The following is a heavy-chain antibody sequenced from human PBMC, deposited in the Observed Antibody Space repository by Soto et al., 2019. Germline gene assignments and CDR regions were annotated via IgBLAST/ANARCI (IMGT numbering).Heavy chain of an antibody. CDR1: GFIFSSYG. V-gene: IGHV3-23*01. CDR3: AKDPYYDTH. J-gene: IGHJ4*02. CDR2: ISGSGGST. Sequence: PGGSLRLSCAASGFIFSSYGMSWVRQAPGKGLEWVSGISGSGGSTDYADSVKGRSTISRDNSKNTLYLQMNSLRAEDTAVYYCAKDPYYDTHWGQGTLVTVSS. D-gene: IGHD3-22*01.